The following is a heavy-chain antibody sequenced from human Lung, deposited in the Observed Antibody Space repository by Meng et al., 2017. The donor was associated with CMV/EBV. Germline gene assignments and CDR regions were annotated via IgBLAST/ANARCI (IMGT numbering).Heavy chain of an antibody. D-gene: IGHD2-2*02. CDR1: GFTFSSYA. J-gene: IGHJ6*02. CDR2: IYSGYGST. Sequence: GGSLRLXCAASGFTFSSYAMNWVRQAPGKGLEWVSVIYSGYGSTYYADSVEGRFTISRDNSRKTLYLQMNGLRAEDTAVYYCVRDGYHCSSNSCYRQYFTYVLDVXGHGXTVTVSS. V-gene: IGHV3-23*03. CDR3: VRDGYHCSSNSCYRQYFTYVLDV.